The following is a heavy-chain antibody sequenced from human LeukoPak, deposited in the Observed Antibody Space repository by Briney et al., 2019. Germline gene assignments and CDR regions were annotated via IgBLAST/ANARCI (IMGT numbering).Heavy chain of an antibody. CDR1: GGSIRSSNYY. CDR2: IYFSGST. J-gene: IGHJ4*02. V-gene: IGHV4-39*07. D-gene: IGHD2-2*01. CDR3: ARHIGSSSWPNDY. Sequence: TSETLSLTCTVSGGSIRSSNYYWGWIRQAPGKGLEWIGRIYFSGSTYYNPSLKSRVTISVDTSKNQFSLNLRSVTAADTAVYFCARHIGSSSWPNDYWGQGTLVTVSS.